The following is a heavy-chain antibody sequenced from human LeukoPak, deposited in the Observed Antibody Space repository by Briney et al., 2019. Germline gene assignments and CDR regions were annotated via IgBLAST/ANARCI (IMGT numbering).Heavy chain of an antibody. J-gene: IGHJ4*02. V-gene: IGHV4-61*02. D-gene: IGHD3-10*01. CDR3: ASEKYGSGSYQDY. CDR2: IYTSGST. Sequence: SETLSLTCTVSGGSISSGSYYWSWIRQPAGKGLEWIGRIYTSGSTNYNPSLKSRVTISVDTSKNQFSLKLSSVTAADTAVYYCASEKYGSGSYQDYWGQGTLVTVSS. CDR1: GGSISSGSYY.